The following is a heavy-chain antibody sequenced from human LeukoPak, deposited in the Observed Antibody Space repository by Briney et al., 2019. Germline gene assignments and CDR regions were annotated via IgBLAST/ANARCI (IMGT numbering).Heavy chain of an antibody. J-gene: IGHJ4*02. CDR2: IYYSGST. D-gene: IGHD3-22*01. Sequence: SETLSLTCTVSGGSISSGDYYWSWIRQPPGKGLEWIGYIYYSGSTYYNPSLKSRVTISVDTSKNQFSLKLSSVTAADTAVYYCARARSWYYDSSGYYYRQHFDYWGQGTLVTVSS. V-gene: IGHV4-30-4*08. CDR1: GGSISSGDYY. CDR3: ARARSWYYDSSGYYYRQHFDY.